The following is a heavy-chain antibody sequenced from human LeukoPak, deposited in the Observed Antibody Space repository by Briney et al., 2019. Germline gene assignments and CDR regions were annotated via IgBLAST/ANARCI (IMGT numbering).Heavy chain of an antibody. Sequence: KPSETLSLTCAVYGGSLSGYYWSWIRQPPGKGLEWIGEINHSGSTNYNPSLKSRVTISVDTSKNQFSLKLSSVTAADTAVYYCARNLLYYYDSSGYYEEDYFDYWGQGTLVTVSS. D-gene: IGHD3-22*01. CDR2: INHSGST. J-gene: IGHJ4*02. CDR1: GGSLSGYY. CDR3: ARNLLYYYDSSGYYEEDYFDY. V-gene: IGHV4-34*01.